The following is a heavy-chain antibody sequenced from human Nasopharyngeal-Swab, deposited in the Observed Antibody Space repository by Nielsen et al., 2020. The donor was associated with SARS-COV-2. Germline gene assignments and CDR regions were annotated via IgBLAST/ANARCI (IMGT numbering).Heavy chain of an antibody. D-gene: IGHD6-19*01. V-gene: IGHV1-69*01. Sequence: WVRQAPGQGLEWMGGIIPIFGTANYAQKFQGRVTITADESTSTAYMELSSLRDEDTAVYYCARVRYSSGWSLDYWGQGTLVTVSS. CDR3: ARVRYSSGWSLDY. CDR2: IIPIFGTA. J-gene: IGHJ4*02.